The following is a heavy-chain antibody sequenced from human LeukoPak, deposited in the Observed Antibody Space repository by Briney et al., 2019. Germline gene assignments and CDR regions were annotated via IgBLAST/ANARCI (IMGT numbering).Heavy chain of an antibody. J-gene: IGHJ4*02. Sequence: SETLSLTCAVYGGSFSGYYWSWIRQPPGQVLEWIGEINHSGSTNYNPSLKSRVTISVDTSKNQFSLKLSSVTAADTAVYYCARVWFGMYFDYWGQGTLVTVSS. D-gene: IGHD3-10*01. CDR2: INHSGST. V-gene: IGHV4-34*01. CDR3: ARVWFGMYFDY. CDR1: GGSFSGYY.